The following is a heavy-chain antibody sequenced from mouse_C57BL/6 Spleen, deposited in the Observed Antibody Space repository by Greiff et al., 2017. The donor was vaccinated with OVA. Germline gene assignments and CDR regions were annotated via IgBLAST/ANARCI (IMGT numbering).Heavy chain of an antibody. Sequence: EVQLQQSGPELVKPGASVKISCKASGYSFTGYYMNWVKQSPEKSLEWIGEINPSTGGTTYNQKFKAKATLTVDKSSSTAYMQLKSLTSEDSAVYYCARTPTGFAYLGQGTLVTVSA. CDR2: INPSTGGT. CDR3: ARTPTGFAY. J-gene: IGHJ3*01. V-gene: IGHV1-42*01. CDR1: GYSFTGYY.